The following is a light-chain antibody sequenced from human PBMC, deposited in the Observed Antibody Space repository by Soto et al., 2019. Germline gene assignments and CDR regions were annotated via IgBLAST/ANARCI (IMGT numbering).Light chain of an antibody. CDR1: QSVSNY. V-gene: IGKV3-11*01. CDR2: DAS. Sequence: ENVLTHSPGTLSLTPWDRATLSFRASQSVSNYLAWYQQKPGQAPRLLIYDASKRATGIPARVSGSGSGTDFPLTIISLEPEDFAVYYCQQRSNWPITFGQGTRLEIK. CDR3: QQRSNWPIT. J-gene: IGKJ5*01.